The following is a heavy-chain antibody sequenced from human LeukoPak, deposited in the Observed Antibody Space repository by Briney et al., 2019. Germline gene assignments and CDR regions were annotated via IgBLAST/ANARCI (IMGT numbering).Heavy chain of an antibody. CDR1: GYTLTELS. CDR3: ATAGIAVAGTGSFDY. J-gene: IGHJ4*02. D-gene: IGHD6-19*01. CDR2: FDPEDGET. V-gene: IGHV1-24*01. Sequence: ASVKVYCKVSGYTLTELSMHWVRQAPGKGLEWMGGFDPEDGETIYAQKFQGRVTMTEDTSTDTAYMELSSLRSEDTAVYYCATAGIAVAGTGSFDYWGQGTLVTVSS.